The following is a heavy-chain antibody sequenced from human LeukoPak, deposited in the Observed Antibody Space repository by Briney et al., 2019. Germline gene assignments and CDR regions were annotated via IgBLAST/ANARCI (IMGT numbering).Heavy chain of an antibody. D-gene: IGHD4-23*01. CDR2: ISSSSGYI. J-gene: IGHJ6*03. Sequence: PGGSLRLSCAASGFTFSIYNMNWVRQTPGKGLEWVSLISSSSGYIYYTDSVKGRFTISRDNAKNSLYLQMNSLRAEDTAVYYCARDDYGGNYYMDVWGKGTTVTVSS. V-gene: IGHV3-21*01. CDR3: ARDDYGGNYYMDV. CDR1: GFTFSIYN.